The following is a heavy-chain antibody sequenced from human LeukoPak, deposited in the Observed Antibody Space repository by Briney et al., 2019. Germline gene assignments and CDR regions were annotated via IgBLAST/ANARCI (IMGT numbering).Heavy chain of an antibody. CDR2: IKQDGSEK. D-gene: IGHD3-22*01. CDR3: ARGAHDSSGYYYESFGY. Sequence: PGGSLRLSCAASGFTFSSYWMSWVRQAPGKGLEWVANIKQDGSEKYYVDSVKGRFTISRDNAKNSLYLQMNSLGVEDTAVYYCARGAHDSSGYYYESFGYWGQGALVTVSS. J-gene: IGHJ4*02. CDR1: GFTFSSYW. V-gene: IGHV3-7*01.